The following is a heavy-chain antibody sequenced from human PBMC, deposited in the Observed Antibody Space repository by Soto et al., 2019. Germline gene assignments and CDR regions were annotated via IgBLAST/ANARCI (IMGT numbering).Heavy chain of an antibody. Sequence: ASVKVSCKASGYTFTSYGISWVRQAPGQGLEWMGWISAYYGNTNYAQKLQGRVTITADTSTSTAYMELSSLRSEDTAVYYCARGRVVVAATPYNWFDPWGQGTLVTVSS. CDR3: ARGRVVVAATPYNWFDP. V-gene: IGHV1-18*01. CDR1: GYTFTSYG. J-gene: IGHJ5*02. D-gene: IGHD2-15*01. CDR2: ISAYYGNT.